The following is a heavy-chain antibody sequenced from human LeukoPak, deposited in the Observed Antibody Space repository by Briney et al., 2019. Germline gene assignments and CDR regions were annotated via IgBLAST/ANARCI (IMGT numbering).Heavy chain of an antibody. V-gene: IGHV3-23*01. CDR3: ARGALYHMDV. CDR2: IVGGDGGT. CDR1: GFPISTNG. Sequence: GGTLRLSCAASGFPISTNGMSWVRQAPGKGLEWVSGIVGGDGGTYYADSVKDRFIISRDNSKNTLYVQMNSLRAEDTAVYYCARGALYHMDVWGKGTTVTISS. J-gene: IGHJ6*03.